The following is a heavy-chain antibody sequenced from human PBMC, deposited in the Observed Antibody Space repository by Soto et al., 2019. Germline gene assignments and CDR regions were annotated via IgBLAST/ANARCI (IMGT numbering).Heavy chain of an antibody. Sequence: PGGSLRLSCAASGFTFSNCAMSWVRQAPGKGLEWVSGINGIDTGTFYADSVKGRFTISRDNSRNTLFLQMNSLRAEDTAVYYCAKGSAARTLIDYWGQGTLVTVSS. CDR1: GFTFSNCA. CDR2: INGIDTGT. J-gene: IGHJ4*02. CDR3: AKGSAARTLIDY. D-gene: IGHD6-6*01. V-gene: IGHV3-23*01.